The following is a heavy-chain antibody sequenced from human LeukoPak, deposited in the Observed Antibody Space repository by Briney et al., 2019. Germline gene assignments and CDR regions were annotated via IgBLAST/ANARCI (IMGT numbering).Heavy chain of an antibody. CDR3: AMFGGMVRGLIDY. Sequence: ASVKVSCTASGYTFTSYDINWVRQATGQGLEWMGWMNPNSGNTGYAQKFQGRVTMTRNTSISTAYMELSSLRSEDTAVYYCAMFGGMVRGLIDYWGQGTLVTVSS. V-gene: IGHV1-8*01. J-gene: IGHJ4*02. CDR2: MNPNSGNT. D-gene: IGHD3-10*01. CDR1: GYTFTSYD.